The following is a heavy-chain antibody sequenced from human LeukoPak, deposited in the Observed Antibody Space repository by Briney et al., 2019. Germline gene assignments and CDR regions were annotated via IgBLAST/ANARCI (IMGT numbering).Heavy chain of an antibody. V-gene: IGHV3-30-3*01. CDR2: ISYDGSNK. CDR1: GFTFSSYA. D-gene: IGHD5-12*01. CDR3: AREGVVATIDY. J-gene: IGHJ4*02. Sequence: PGGSLRLSCAVSGFTFSSYAMHWVRQAPGKGLEWVAVISYDGSNKYYADSVKGRFTISRDNSKNTLYLQMNSLRAEDTAVYYCAREGVVATIDYWGQGTLVTVSS.